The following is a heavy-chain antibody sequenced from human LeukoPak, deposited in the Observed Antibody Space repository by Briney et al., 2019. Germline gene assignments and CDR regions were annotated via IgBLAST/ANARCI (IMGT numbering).Heavy chain of an antibody. CDR2: ISYDGSNK. Sequence: GGSLRLSCAASGFTFSSYGMHWVRQAPGKGLEWVAVISYDGSNKYYADSVKGRFTISRDNSKNTLYLQMNSLRAEDTAVYYCAKDSVLGMVYYFDYWGQGTLVTVSS. CDR3: AKDSVLGMVYYFDY. J-gene: IGHJ4*02. CDR1: GFTFSSYG. D-gene: IGHD7-27*01. V-gene: IGHV3-30*18.